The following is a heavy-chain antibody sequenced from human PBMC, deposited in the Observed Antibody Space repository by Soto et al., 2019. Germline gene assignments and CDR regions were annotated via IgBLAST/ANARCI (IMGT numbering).Heavy chain of an antibody. D-gene: IGHD1-20*01. Sequence: QVQLVQSGAEVKKPGASVKVSCKASGYTFTSYGISWVRQAPGQGLEWMGWISAYNGNTNYAQKLQGRVTMTTDTSTSTAYMELRSVRSDDTAVYYCARTFGIPTTHFGMDVWGQGTTVTVSS. CDR3: ARTFGIPTTHFGMDV. V-gene: IGHV1-18*01. J-gene: IGHJ6*02. CDR1: GYTFTSYG. CDR2: ISAYNGNT.